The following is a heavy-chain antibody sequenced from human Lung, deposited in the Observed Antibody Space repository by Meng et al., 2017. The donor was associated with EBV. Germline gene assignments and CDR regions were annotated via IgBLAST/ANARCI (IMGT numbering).Heavy chain of an antibody. Sequence: QECGTGLVKTSETMSLTCTVSGGSVSSGSYDWSWIRQTAGKGLEWIGYIYYSGSTNYNPSLKSRVTISVDTSKNQFSPKLSSVTAADTAVYYCARVGFGSGSYYNLDYWGQGTLVTVSS. D-gene: IGHD3-10*01. CDR1: GGSVSSGSYD. V-gene: IGHV4-61*01. CDR2: IYYSGST. J-gene: IGHJ4*02. CDR3: ARVGFGSGSYYNLDY.